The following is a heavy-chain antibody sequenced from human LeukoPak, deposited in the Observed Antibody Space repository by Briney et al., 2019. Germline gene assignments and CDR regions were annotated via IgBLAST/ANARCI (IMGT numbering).Heavy chain of an antibody. D-gene: IGHD2-2*01. CDR2: IIPIFGTA. J-gene: IGHJ4*02. Sequence: SVKVSCKASGGTFSSYAISWVRQAPGQGLEWMGGIIPIFGTANYAQKLQGRVTITADESTSTAYMELSSLRSEDTAVYYCARVKKLMPEFEFWGQGTLVTVSS. CDR3: ARVKKLMPEFEF. V-gene: IGHV1-69*01. CDR1: GGTFSSYA.